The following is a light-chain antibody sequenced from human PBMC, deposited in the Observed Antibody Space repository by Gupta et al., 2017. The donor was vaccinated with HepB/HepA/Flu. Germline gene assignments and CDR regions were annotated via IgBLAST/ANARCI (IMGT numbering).Light chain of an antibody. CDR3: CSYAGSSTVV. J-gene: IGLJ2*01. CDR2: EVS. Sequence: QSALTQPASVSGSPGQSITISCTGTSSDVGSYNLVSWYQHHPGKAPKLMIYEVSKRPSGVSNRFSGSKSGNTASLTISGLQAEDDADYYCCSYAGSSTVVFGGGTKLTVL. CDR1: SSDVGSYNL. V-gene: IGLV2-23*02.